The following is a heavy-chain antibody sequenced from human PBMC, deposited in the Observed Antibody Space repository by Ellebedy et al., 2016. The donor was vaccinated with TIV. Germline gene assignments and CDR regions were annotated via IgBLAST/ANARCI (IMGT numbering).Heavy chain of an antibody. D-gene: IGHD3-22*01. V-gene: IGHV4-61*01. CDR3: ARGYYDSSLDY. Sequence: SETLSLXXTVSGASVSSGSYYASWIRQPPGKGLEWIGYIYYSGSTNYNPSLKSRVTISVDTSKNQFSLKLSSVTAADTAVYYCARGYYDSSLDYWGQGTLVTVSS. CDR2: IYYSGST. J-gene: IGHJ4*02. CDR1: GASVSSGSYY.